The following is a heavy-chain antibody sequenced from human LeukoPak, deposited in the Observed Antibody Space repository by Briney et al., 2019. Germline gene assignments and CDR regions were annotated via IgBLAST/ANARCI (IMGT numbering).Heavy chain of an antibody. J-gene: IGHJ6*03. CDR1: GYTFTGYY. CDR3: ARGCGYQLLIFLYYYMDV. D-gene: IGHD2-2*01. Sequence: RVASVTVSCKASGYTFTGYYMHWVRQAPGQGLEGMGWINPNSGGTNFAQTFQGRVTMTRDTSISTAYMELSRLRSDDTAVYYCARGCGYQLLIFLYYYMDVWGKGTTVTISS. CDR2: INPNSGGT. V-gene: IGHV1-2*02.